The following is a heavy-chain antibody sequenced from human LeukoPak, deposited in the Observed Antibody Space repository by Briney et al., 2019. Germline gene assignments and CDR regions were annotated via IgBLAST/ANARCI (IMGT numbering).Heavy chain of an antibody. V-gene: IGHV1-69*04. Sequence: ASVKVSCKASGGTFSSYAISWVRQAPGQGLEWMGRIIPIFGIANYARKFQGRVTITADKSTSTAYMELSSLRSEDTAVYYCARDRYYDSSGYRAQYYYGMDVWGQGTTVTVSS. CDR3: ARDRYYDSSGYRAQYYYGMDV. J-gene: IGHJ6*02. CDR1: GGTFSSYA. CDR2: IIPIFGIA. D-gene: IGHD3-22*01.